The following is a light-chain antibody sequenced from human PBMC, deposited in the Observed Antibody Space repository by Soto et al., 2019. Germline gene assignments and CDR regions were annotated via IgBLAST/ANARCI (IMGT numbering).Light chain of an antibody. CDR2: LNSDGSH. J-gene: IGLJ3*02. CDR1: SGQSSYA. Sequence: QLVLTQSPSASASLGASVKFTCTLSSGQSSYAIAWHQQQPEKGPRYLMKLNSDGSHSKGDGIPDRFSGSSSGAERYLTISSLQSEDEADYYCQTWGTGIWVFGGGTKVTVL. CDR3: QTWGTGIWV. V-gene: IGLV4-69*01.